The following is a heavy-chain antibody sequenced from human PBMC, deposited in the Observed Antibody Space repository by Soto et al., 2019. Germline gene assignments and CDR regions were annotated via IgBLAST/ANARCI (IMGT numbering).Heavy chain of an antibody. CDR1: GYTFTNYG. CDR2: MSAYNGNT. Sequence: QVQLVQSEAEVKKPGASVKVSCKASGYTFTNYGVSWVRQAPGQGREWMGWMSAYNGNTDYAQKLQGRVTMTTDTSTNTAYVELRSLRSDDTAVYYCARVGAYCTGSSCFDSWGQGTLVTVSS. J-gene: IGHJ4*02. V-gene: IGHV1-18*01. D-gene: IGHD2-8*02. CDR3: ARVGAYCTGSSCFDS.